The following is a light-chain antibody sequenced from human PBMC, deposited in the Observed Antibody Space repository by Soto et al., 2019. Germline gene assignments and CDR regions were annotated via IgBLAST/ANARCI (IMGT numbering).Light chain of an antibody. J-gene: IGKJ1*01. CDR1: QSVSSSY. Sequence: ELVMTHSPATLSVAPWERATLSCRASQSVSSSYLAWYQQKPGQAPRLLIYGASSRATGIPDRFSGSGSGTDFTLTISRLEPEDFAVYYCQQYGSSPPATLGQGTKVDIK. CDR3: QQYGSSPPAT. CDR2: GAS. V-gene: IGKV3-20*01.